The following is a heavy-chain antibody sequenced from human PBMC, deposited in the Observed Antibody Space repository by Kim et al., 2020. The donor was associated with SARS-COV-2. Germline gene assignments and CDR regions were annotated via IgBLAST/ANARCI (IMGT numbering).Heavy chain of an antibody. Sequence: YADSVKGRFTISRDNFKNTLYLQMNSLRAEDTAVYYCAREGGDYYYGMDIWGQGTTVTVSS. CDR3: AREGGDYYYGMDI. J-gene: IGHJ6*02. D-gene: IGHD3-16*01. V-gene: IGHV3-53*01.